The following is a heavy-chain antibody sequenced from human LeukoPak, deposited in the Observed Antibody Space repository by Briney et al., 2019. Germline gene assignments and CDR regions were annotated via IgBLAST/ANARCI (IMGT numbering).Heavy chain of an antibody. J-gene: IGHJ5*02. Sequence: SETLSLTCTVSGGSISSYYWSRIRQPPGKGLEWIGYIYYSGSTNYNPSLKSRVTISVDTSKNQFSLKLSSVTAADTAVHYCARDSPRLRIAAAGTPVGWFDPWGQGTLVTVSS. CDR2: IYYSGST. V-gene: IGHV4-59*01. CDR3: ARDSPRLRIAAAGTPVGWFDP. D-gene: IGHD6-13*01. CDR1: GGSISSYY.